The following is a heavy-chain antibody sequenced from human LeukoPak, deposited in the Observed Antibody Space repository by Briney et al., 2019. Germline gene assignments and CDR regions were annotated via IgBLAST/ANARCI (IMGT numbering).Heavy chain of an antibody. CDR1: GGSISSSSYY. V-gene: IGHV4-39*07. CDR3: ARGQSLDSSGYSPFRFYYYYYMDV. D-gene: IGHD3-22*01. Sequence: SETLSLTCTVSGGSISSSSYYWGWIRQPPGKGLEWIGSIYYSGSTYYNPSLKSRVTISVDTSKNQFSLKLSSVTAADTVVYYCARGQSLDSSGYSPFRFYYYYYMDVWGKGTTVTISS. J-gene: IGHJ6*03. CDR2: IYYSGST.